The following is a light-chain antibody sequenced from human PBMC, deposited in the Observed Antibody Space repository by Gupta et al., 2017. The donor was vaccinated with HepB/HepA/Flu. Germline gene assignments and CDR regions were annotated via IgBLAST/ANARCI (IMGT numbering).Light chain of an antibody. J-gene: IGLJ2*01. V-gene: IGLV1-47*01. Sequence: QSVLTQPPSASGTPGQRVTLSCSGSSSYIGRNYVYWYQHLQGTAPKLLIYRNNQRPAGVPDRFSGSKSGTSASLAISGLRSEEEADYYCVAWDDSLSGPVFGGGTKLTVL. CDR1: SSYIGRNY. CDR2: RNN. CDR3: VAWDDSLSGPV.